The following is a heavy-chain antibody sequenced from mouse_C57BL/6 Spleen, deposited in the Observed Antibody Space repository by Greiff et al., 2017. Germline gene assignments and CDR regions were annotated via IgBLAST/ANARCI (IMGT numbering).Heavy chain of an antibody. CDR1: GFTFSDYG. Sequence: EVMLVESGGGLVKPGGSLKLSCAASGFTFSDYGMHWVRQAPEKGLEWVAYISSGSSTIYYADTVKGRFTISRDNAENTLFLQMTSLRSEDTAMYYCARRNGSSFYYYAMDYWGQGTSVTVSS. J-gene: IGHJ4*01. CDR3: ARRNGSSFYYYAMDY. CDR2: ISSGSSTI. D-gene: IGHD1-1*01. V-gene: IGHV5-17*01.